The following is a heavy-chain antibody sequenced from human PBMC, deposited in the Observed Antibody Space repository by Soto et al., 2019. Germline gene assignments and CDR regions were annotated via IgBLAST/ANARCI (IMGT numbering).Heavy chain of an antibody. CDR1: GFTFSRYE. D-gene: IGHD6-13*01. CDR3: ARELAAAGAFDY. CDR2: ISTSGSTI. Sequence: GGSLRLSCAASGFTFSRYEMNWVRQAPGKGLEWISYISTSGSTIYYADSVKGRFTISRDNAKNSLYLQMNSLRAEDTAVYYCARELAAAGAFDYWGQGTLVTVSS. V-gene: IGHV3-48*03. J-gene: IGHJ4*02.